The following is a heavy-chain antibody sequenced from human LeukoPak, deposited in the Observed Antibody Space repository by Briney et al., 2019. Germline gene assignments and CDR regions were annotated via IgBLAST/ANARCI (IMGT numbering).Heavy chain of an antibody. D-gene: IGHD6-13*01. CDR3: ARERYSSSWYRTGWFDP. CDR2: IYYSGST. J-gene: IGHJ5*02. V-gene: IGHV4-39*02. Sequence: SETLSLTCTVSGGSISSSSYYWGWIRQPPGKGLEWIGSIYYSGSTYYNPSLKSRVTISVDTSKNQFSLKLSSVTAADTAVYYCARERYSSSWYRTGWFDPWGQGTLVTVSS. CDR1: GGSISSSSYY.